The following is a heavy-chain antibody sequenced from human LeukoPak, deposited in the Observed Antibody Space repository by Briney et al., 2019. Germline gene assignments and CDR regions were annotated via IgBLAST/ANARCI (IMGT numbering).Heavy chain of an antibody. CDR2: IRYDGSNK. CDR1: GFTFSSYG. Sequence: GGSLRLSCAASGFTFSSYGMHWVRQAPGKGLEWVAFIRYDGSNKYYADSVKGRFTISRDNSKNTLYLQMNSLRAEDTAVYYCARQYSGSYQLRGALDYWAREPWSPSPQ. V-gene: IGHV3-30*02. D-gene: IGHD1-26*01. CDR3: ARQYSGSYQLRGALDY. J-gene: IGHJ4*02.